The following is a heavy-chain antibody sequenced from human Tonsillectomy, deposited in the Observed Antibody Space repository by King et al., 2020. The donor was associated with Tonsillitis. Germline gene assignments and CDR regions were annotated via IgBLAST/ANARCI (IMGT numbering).Heavy chain of an antibody. D-gene: IGHD3-16*01. J-gene: IGHJ3*02. CDR3: ARGGYTYAYRNDAFDI. CDR1: GGSFSGYY. CDR2: INHSGST. V-gene: IGHV4-34*01. Sequence: VQLQQWGAGLLKPSETLSLTCAVYGGSFSGYYWSWIRQSPGKGLEWIGEINHSGSTTYNPSLKSRVTISVDTSKNPFSLKQSSVTAADTAVYYCARGGYTYAYRNDAFDIWGQGTMVTVSS.